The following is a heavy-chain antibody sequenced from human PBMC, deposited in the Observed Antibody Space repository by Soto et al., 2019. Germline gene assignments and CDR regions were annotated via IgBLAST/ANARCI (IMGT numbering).Heavy chain of an antibody. J-gene: IGHJ5*01. CDR2: ISPYNWNT. D-gene: IGHD1-7*01. Sequence: QAQLVQSGAEVKKPGASVTISCQASGYTFTKYGLAWVRQAPGQGLEWMGWISPYNWNTVYAQKVAGRVTMTTDTSTTTAYMELKSLRSDDTALYYCARTAGMCRVGTSPKVLFNYFDSWGQGTLVTVSS. V-gene: IGHV1-18*01. CDR1: GYTFTKYG. CDR3: ARTAGMCRVGTSPKVLFNYFDS.